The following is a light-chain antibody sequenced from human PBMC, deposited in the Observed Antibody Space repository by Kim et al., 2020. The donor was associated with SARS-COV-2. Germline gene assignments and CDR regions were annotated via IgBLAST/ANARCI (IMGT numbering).Light chain of an antibody. CDR3: LRHSNYPYT. V-gene: IGKV1-17*01. J-gene: IGKJ2*01. CDR2: SAA. Sequence: CASVGDRVTITCRASQGIRNDLGWYQQKAGKAPKRLIFSAANLESGVPSRFSGSGSVTEFTLTIDSLQPEDVATYYCLRHSNYPYTFGQGTKLEI. CDR1: QGIRND.